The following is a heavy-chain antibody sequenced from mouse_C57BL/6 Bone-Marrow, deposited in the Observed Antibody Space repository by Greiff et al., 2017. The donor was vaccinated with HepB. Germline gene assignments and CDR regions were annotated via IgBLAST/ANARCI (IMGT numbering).Heavy chain of an antibody. D-gene: IGHD1-1*01. Sequence: QVHVKQSGPELVKPGASVKISCKASGYSFTSYYIHWVKQRPGQGLEWIGWIYPGSGNTKYNEKFKGKATLTADTSSSTAYMQLSSLTSEDSAVYYCARGGYYGSSAWFAYWGQGTLVTVSA. V-gene: IGHV1-66*01. CDR2: IYPGSGNT. CDR3: ARGGYYGSSAWFAY. CDR1: GYSFTSYY. J-gene: IGHJ3*01.